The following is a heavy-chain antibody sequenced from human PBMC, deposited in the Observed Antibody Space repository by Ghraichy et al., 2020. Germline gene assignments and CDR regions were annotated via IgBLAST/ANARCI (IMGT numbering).Heavy chain of an antibody. V-gene: IGHV4-34*01. CDR1: SGSFSGYY. CDR2: INHSGST. D-gene: IGHD6-19*01. J-gene: IGHJ4*02. Sequence: SETLSLTCAVYSGSFSGYYWSWIRQPPGKGLEWIGEINHSGSTNYNPSLKSRVTISVDTSKNQFSLKLSSVTAADTAVYYCARGGRLGIAVAQRQSSPTPFDYWGQGTLVTVSS. CDR3: ARGGRLGIAVAQRQSSPTPFDY.